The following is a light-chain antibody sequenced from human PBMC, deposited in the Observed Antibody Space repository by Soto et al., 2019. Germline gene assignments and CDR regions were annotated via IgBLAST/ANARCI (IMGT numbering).Light chain of an antibody. CDR2: EVR. CDR3: SSYTSKSSLI. V-gene: IGLV2-14*01. Sequence: QSALTQPASVSGSPGQSITISCAGTMRDVGAYNLVSWYQQHPGRAPQLIIYEVRNRPSGISVRFSGSKSGNTASLTISGLHAEDEANYYCSSYTSKSSLIFGGGTKVTVL. J-gene: IGLJ2*01. CDR1: MRDVGAYNL.